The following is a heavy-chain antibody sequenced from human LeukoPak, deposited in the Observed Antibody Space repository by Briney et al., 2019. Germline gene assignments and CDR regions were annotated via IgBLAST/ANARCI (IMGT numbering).Heavy chain of an antibody. D-gene: IGHD6-19*01. V-gene: IGHV3-11*06. Sequence: PGGSLRLSCAASGFTFSDYYMSWIRQAPGKGLEWVSYVSSSSSYTNYADSVKGRFTISRDNAKNSLYLQMNSLRAEDTAVYYCARDRIGGSSGWFDYWGQGTLVTVSS. CDR1: GFTFSDYY. CDR3: ARDRIGGSSGWFDY. CDR2: VSSSSSYT. J-gene: IGHJ4*02.